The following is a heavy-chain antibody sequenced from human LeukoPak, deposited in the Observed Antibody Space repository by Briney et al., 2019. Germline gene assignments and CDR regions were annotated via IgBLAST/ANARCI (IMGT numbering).Heavy chain of an antibody. D-gene: IGHD5-12*01. CDR2: IYSGGST. Sequence: GGSLRLSCAASGFTFSSYAMSWVRQAPGKGLEWVSVIYSGGSTYYADSVKGRFTISRDNSKNTLYLQMNSLRAEDTAVYYCARIRGYSGYDYDYWGQGTLVTVSS. CDR3: ARIRGYSGYDYDY. CDR1: GFTFSSYA. V-gene: IGHV3-66*01. J-gene: IGHJ4*02.